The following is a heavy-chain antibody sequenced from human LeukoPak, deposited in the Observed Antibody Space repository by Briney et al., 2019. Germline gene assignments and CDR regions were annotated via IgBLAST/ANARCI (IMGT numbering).Heavy chain of an antibody. D-gene: IGHD3-10*01. Sequence: GGSLRLSCAASGFAVSNNYMSWVRQAPGKGLEWVSIIYGGGSTYYADSVKGRFTISRDNSKNTLFLQMNSLRAGDTAVYYCARGTVTMVDYWGQGTLVTVSS. CDR3: ARGTVTMVDY. J-gene: IGHJ4*02. CDR1: GFAVSNNY. CDR2: IYGGGST. V-gene: IGHV3-66*01.